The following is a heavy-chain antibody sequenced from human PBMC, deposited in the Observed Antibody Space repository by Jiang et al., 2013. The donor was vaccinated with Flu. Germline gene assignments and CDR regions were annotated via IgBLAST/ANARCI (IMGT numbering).Heavy chain of an antibody. V-gene: IGHV4-34*01. Sequence: LLKPSETLSLTCAVYGGSFSGYYWSWIRQPPGKGLEWIGEINHSGSTNYNPSLKSRVTISVDTSKNQFSLKLSSVTAADTAVYHCARRSSGWTGGAFDYWGQGTLVTVSS. CDR3: ARRSSGWTGGAFDY. D-gene: IGHD6-19*01. J-gene: IGHJ4*02. CDR1: GGSFSGYY. CDR2: INHSGST.